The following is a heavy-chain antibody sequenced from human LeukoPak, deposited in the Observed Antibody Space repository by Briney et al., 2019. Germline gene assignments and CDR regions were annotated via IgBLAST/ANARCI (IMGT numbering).Heavy chain of an antibody. V-gene: IGHV4-31*03. CDR3: ARDRITGTTFPFDY. J-gene: IGHJ4*02. D-gene: IGHD1-7*01. CDR2: IYYSGST. CDR1: GGSISSGGYY. Sequence: PSQTLSLTCTVSGGSISSGGYYWSWIRQHPGKGLEWIGYIYYSGSTYYNPSLKSRVTISVDTSKNQFSLKLSSVTAADTAVYYCARDRITGTTFPFDYWGQGTLVTVSS.